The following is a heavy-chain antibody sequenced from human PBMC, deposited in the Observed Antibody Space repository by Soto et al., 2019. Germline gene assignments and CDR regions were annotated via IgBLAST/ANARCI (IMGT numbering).Heavy chain of an antibody. CDR3: VKGGWLDE. J-gene: IGHJ4*02. D-gene: IGHD5-12*01. V-gene: IGHV3-23*01. CDR2: ISGSDQST. Sequence: EVQLLESGGGLVQPGGSLRLSCAASGFPFSTYDMSWVRQAPGKGLEWVSVISGSDQSTYYADSLNGRFTISRDNSKNTLYLQMDSLSVEDTAVYHCVKGGWLDEWGQGTLVTDSS. CDR1: GFPFSTYD.